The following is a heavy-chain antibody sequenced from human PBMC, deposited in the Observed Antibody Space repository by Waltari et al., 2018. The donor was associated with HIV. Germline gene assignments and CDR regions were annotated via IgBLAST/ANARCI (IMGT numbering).Heavy chain of an antibody. Sequence: QVQLVESGGGVVQPGGSLRLSCAASGFPFTGYYIHWVRQAPGKGLEWVAFMRYDGTNKYYADSVKGRFTISRDNSKNSLYLQMNSLRAEDTALYYCAKEGATLTTSAYFYYYGMDVWGQGTTVTVSS. CDR3: AKEGATLTTSAYFYYYGMDV. CDR2: MRYDGTNK. J-gene: IGHJ6*02. V-gene: IGHV3-30*02. CDR1: GFPFTGYY. D-gene: IGHD4-4*01.